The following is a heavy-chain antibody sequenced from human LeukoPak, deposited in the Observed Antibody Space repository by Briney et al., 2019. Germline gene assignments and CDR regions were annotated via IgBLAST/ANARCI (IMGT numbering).Heavy chain of an antibody. Sequence: SVKVSCKASGGTFSSYAISWVRQAPGQGLEWMGGIIPIFGTANYAQKFQGRVTINRDESTSTAYMELSSLRSEDTAVYYCARDNYAGANWFDPWGQGTLVTVSS. V-gene: IGHV1-69*05. CDR2: IIPIFGTA. CDR3: ARDNYAGANWFDP. CDR1: GGTFSSYA. J-gene: IGHJ5*02. D-gene: IGHD1-7*01.